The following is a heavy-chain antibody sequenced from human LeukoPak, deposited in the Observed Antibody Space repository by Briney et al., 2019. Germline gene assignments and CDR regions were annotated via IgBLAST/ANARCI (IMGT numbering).Heavy chain of an antibody. D-gene: IGHD6-13*01. V-gene: IGHV3-30*18. CDR1: GFTFSSYG. CDR3: AKDLIAAAGPRSQPFDY. CDR2: ISYDGSNK. J-gene: IGHJ4*02. Sequence: GRSLRLSCAASGFTFSSYGMHWVRQAPGKGLEWVAVISYDGSNKYYADSVKGRLTISRDNSKNTLYLQMNSLRAEDTAVYYCAKDLIAAAGPRSQPFDYWGQGTLVTVSS.